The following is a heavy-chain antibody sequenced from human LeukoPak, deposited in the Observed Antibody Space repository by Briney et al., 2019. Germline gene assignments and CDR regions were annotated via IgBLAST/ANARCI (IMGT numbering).Heavy chain of an antibody. CDR1: GYKFTSYD. J-gene: IGHJ5*02. CDR3: AKVFHWDNFFDP. CDR2: MNPNTGNT. Sequence: EASVKVSCKASGYKFTSYDIDWVRQAAGQGPEGMGWMNPNTGNTAYAQKFQGRVVMSRDTATATAFMELSGLRPDDTAVYYCAKVFHWDNFFDPWGQGTLVTDTS. D-gene: IGHD7-27*01. V-gene: IGHV1-8*01.